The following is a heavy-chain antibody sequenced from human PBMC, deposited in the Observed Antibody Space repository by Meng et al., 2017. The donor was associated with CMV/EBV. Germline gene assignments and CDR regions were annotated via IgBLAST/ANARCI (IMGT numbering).Heavy chain of an antibody. CDR2: INSDVSST. Sequence: GESLKISCAASGFTFSSYWMHWVRQAPGKGLVWVSRINSDVSSTSYADSVKGRFTISRDNAKNTLYLQMNSLRAEDTAVYYCARLERLLVHPYYYGMDVWGQGTTVTVSS. CDR3: ARLERLLVHPYYYGMDV. J-gene: IGHJ6*02. V-gene: IGHV3-74*01. D-gene: IGHD6-6*01. CDR1: GFTFSSYW.